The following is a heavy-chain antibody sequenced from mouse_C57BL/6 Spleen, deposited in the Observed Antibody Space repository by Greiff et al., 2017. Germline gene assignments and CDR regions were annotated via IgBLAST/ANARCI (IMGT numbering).Heavy chain of an antibody. V-gene: IGHV1-4*01. D-gene: IGHD3-3*01. CDR2: INPSSGYT. CDR3: ARGGWDYFDY. Sequence: VQLQQSGAELARPGASVKMSCKASGYTFTSYTMHWAKQRPGQGLEWIGYINPSSGYTKYNQKFKDKATLTADKSSSTAYMQLSSLTSEDSAVYYCARGGWDYFDYWVQGTTLTVSS. J-gene: IGHJ2*01. CDR1: GYTFTSYT.